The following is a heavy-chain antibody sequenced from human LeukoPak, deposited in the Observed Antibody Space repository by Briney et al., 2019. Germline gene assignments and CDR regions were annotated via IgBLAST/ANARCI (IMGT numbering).Heavy chain of an antibody. V-gene: IGHV4-4*07. D-gene: IGHD6-13*01. CDR2: IYTSGST. CDR3: ARAAPGRDGGDDFDY. Sequence: SETLSLTCTASGASISSYYWSWIRQPAGKGLEWIGRIYTSGSTNYNPSLESRVIMSVDTSKNQFSLKLTPVTAADTAVYYCARAAPGRDGGDDFDYWGQGTLVTVSS. J-gene: IGHJ4*02. CDR1: GASISSYY.